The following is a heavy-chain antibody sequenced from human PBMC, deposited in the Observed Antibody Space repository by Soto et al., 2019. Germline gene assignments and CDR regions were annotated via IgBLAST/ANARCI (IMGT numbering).Heavy chain of an antibody. CDR3: ARAYSSSSAVAFDY. D-gene: IGHD6-6*01. V-gene: IGHV4-30-2*01. Sequence: TLSLTCAVSGGSISSGGYSWSWIRQPPGKGLEWIGYIYHSGSTYYNPSLKSRVTISVDRSKNQFSLKLSSVTAADTAVYYCARAYSSSSAVAFDYWGQGTLVTVSS. J-gene: IGHJ4*02. CDR1: GGSISSGGYS. CDR2: IYHSGST.